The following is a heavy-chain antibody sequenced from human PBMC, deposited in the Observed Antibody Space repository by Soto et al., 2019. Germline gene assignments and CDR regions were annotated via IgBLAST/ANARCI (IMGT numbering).Heavy chain of an antibody. CDR3: ARDQEGNIAAAPMNYYYYYGMDV. V-gene: IGHV1-18*01. CDR1: GYTFTSYG. CDR2: ISAYNGNT. Sequence: ASVKVSCKASGYTFTSYGISWVRQAPGQGLEWMGWISAYNGNTNYAQKLQGRVTMTTDTSTSTAYMELRSPRSDDTAVYYCARDQEGNIAAAPMNYYYYYGMDVWGQGTTVTVSS. J-gene: IGHJ6*02. D-gene: IGHD6-13*01.